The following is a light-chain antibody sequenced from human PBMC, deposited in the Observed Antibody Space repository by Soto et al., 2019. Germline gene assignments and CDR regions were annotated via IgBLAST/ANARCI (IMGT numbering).Light chain of an antibody. CDR3: CSYGGSSTLYV. CDR1: SSDVGSYNL. Sequence: QSVLTQPASVSGSPGQSITISCTGTSSDVGSYNLASWYQQHPDKAPQLIIFEATQRPSGVSSRFSGSKSGNTASLTISGLQAEDEADYYCCSYGGSSTLYVFGTGTKVTVL. V-gene: IGLV2-23*01. J-gene: IGLJ1*01. CDR2: EAT.